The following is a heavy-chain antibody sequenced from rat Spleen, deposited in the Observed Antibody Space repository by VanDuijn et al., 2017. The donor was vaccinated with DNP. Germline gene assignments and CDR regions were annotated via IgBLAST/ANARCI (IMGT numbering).Heavy chain of an antibody. CDR1: GFTFSAYY. J-gene: IGHJ3*01. CDR3: ATSGYGFDGYPFTY. V-gene: IGHV5-25*01. D-gene: IGHD1-12*03. CDR2: ISTGGGNT. Sequence: EVQLVESGGGLVQPGRSLKLSCAASGFTFSAYYMAWVRQAPAKGLEWVASISTGGGNTYYRDSVKGRFTISRDNARSTLYLQMDSLRSEDTATYYCATSGYGFDGYPFTYWGQGTLVTVSS.